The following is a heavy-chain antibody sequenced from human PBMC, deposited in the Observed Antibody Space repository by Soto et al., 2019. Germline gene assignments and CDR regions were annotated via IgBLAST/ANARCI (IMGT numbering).Heavy chain of an antibody. CDR2: IYHSGDT. V-gene: IGHV4-31*03. D-gene: IGHD1-1*01. Sequence: QVQLQESGPGLVKPSQTLSLTCTVSGAYVNTGGYYWSWVRQYPGKGLEWIGYIYHSGDTYYNPSLKSRLTISVDTSKNHLSLSLSSVTVADTAVYYCARAPGNERLDYWGQGTLVIVSS. J-gene: IGHJ4*02. CDR3: ARAPGNERLDY. CDR1: GAYVNTGGYY.